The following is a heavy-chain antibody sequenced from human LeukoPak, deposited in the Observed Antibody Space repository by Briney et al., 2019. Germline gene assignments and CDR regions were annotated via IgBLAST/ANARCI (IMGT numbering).Heavy chain of an antibody. CDR1: GYTFTSYG. CDR2: ISAYNGNT. D-gene: IGHD3-10*01. V-gene: IGHV1-18*01. CDR3: ARFSYYYGYDP. J-gene: IGHJ5*02. Sequence: GASVKVSCKTSGYTFTSYGISWVRQAPGQGLEWMGWISAYNGNTNYAQKPQGRVTMTTDTSTSTVYMELSSLRSEDTAVYYCARFSYYYGYDPWGQGTLVTVSS.